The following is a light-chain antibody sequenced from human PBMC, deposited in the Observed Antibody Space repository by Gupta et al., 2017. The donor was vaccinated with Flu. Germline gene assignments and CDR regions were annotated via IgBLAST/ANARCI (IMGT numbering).Light chain of an antibody. J-gene: IGLJ3*02. CDR1: SSDVGSYNR. CDR2: EVS. CDR3: SLYTSSSTWV. Sequence: QSAPTQPPSVSGSPGQSVTISCTGTSSDVGSYNRVSWYQQPPGTAPKLMIYEVSNRPSGVPDRFSGSKSGNTASLTISGLQAEDEADYYCSLYTSSSTWVFGGGTKLTVL. V-gene: IGLV2-18*01.